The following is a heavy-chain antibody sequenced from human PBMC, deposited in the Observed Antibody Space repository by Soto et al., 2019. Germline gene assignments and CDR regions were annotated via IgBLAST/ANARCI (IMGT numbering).Heavy chain of an antibody. Sequence: QVQLVESGGGVVQPGRSLRLSCAASGFTFSSYAMHWVRQAPGKGLEWVAVISYDGSNKYYADSWKGRFTISRDNSKNTMYQQMNSLRADDTAVYYYAGDITTDNYSYYDMDIWGQSTTVTVYS. V-gene: IGHV3-30-3*01. D-gene: IGHD3-3*01. CDR1: GFTFSSYA. CDR3: AGDITTDNYSYYDMDI. J-gene: IGHJ6*02. CDR2: ISYDGSNK.